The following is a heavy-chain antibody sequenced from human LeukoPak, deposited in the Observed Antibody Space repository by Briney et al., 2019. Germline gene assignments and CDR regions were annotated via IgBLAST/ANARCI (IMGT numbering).Heavy chain of an antibody. CDR1: GFTFSSYW. D-gene: IGHD3-3*01. V-gene: IGHV3-7*05. CDR3: ARDSPGIMIFGVVTPN. J-gene: IGHJ4*02. CDR2: IIQDGSEK. Sequence: GGSLRLSCAASGFTFSSYWMSWVRQAPGKGLEWVAKIIQDGSEKYYVDSVKDRFTISRDNAKNSLYLQMNSLRAEDTAVYYCARDSPGIMIFGVVTPNGGQGTLVTVSS.